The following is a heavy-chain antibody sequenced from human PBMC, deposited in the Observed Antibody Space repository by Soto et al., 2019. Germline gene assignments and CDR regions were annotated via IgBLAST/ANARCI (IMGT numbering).Heavy chain of an antibody. CDR2: ISAYNGNT. CDR3: ARDQEDYDSSGYYPTFDY. CDR1: GYTFTSYG. D-gene: IGHD3-22*01. Sequence: GAAVKVSCKASGYTFTSYGISWVRQAPGQGLEWMGWISAYNGNTNYAQKLQGRVTMTTDTSTSTAYMELRSLRSDDTAVYYCARDQEDYDSSGYYPTFDYWGQGTLVTVSS. V-gene: IGHV1-18*01. J-gene: IGHJ4*02.